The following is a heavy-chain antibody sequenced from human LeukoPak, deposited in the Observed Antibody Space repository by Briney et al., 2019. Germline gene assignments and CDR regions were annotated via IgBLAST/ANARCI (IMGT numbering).Heavy chain of an antibody. CDR3: ARSPARLVPAASVWFDP. Sequence: GESLKISCKGSGYSFTSYWIGWVRQMPGKGLEWMGIIYPGDSDTRYSPSFQGQVTISADKSISTAYLQWSSLKASDTAMYYCARSPARLVPAASVWFDPWGQGTLVTVSP. CDR1: GYSFTSYW. D-gene: IGHD2-2*01. V-gene: IGHV5-51*01. CDR2: IYPGDSDT. J-gene: IGHJ5*02.